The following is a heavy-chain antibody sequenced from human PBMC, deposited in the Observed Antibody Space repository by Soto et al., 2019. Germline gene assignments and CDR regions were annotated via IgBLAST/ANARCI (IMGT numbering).Heavy chain of an antibody. J-gene: IGHJ4*02. V-gene: IGHV4-59*08. CDR3: ARRVPYSSGWSFDD. D-gene: IGHD6-19*01. CDR1: GGSISSYY. Sequence: SETLSLTCTVSGGSISSYYWSWIRQPPGKGLEWIGYIYYSGSTNYNPSLKSRVTISVDTSKNQFSLKLSSVTAADTAVYYCARRVPYSSGWSFDDWGQGTLVTVSS. CDR2: IYYSGST.